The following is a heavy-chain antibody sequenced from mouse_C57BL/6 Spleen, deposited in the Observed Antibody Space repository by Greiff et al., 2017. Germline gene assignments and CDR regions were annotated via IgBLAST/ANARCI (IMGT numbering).Heavy chain of an antibody. CDR3: ARGDYYGSSYEVDFDD. CDR2: INPGSGGT. CDR1: GYAFTNYL. V-gene: IGHV1-54*01. J-gene: IGHJ2*01. D-gene: IGHD1-1*01. Sequence: VQLQQSGAELVRPGTSVKVSCKASGYAFTNYLIEWVKQRPGQGLEWIGVINPGSGGTNYNEKFKGKATLTADKSSSTAYMQLSSLTSEDSAVYFCARGDYYGSSYEVDFDDWGQGTTLTVSS.